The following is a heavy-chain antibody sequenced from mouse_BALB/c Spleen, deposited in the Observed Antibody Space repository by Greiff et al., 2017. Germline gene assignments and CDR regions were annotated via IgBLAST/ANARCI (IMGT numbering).Heavy chain of an antibody. J-gene: IGHJ3*01. CDR2: ISSGGSYT. CDR3: AREGYDYTWFAY. V-gene: IGHV5-9-4*01. CDR1: GFTFSSYA. D-gene: IGHD2-4*01. Sequence: EVQLQESGGGLVKPGGSLKLSCAASGFTFSSYAMSWVRQSPEKRLEWVAEISSGGSYTYYPDTVTGRFTISRDNAKNTLYLEMSSLRSEDTAMYYCAREGYDYTWFAYWGQGTLVTVSA.